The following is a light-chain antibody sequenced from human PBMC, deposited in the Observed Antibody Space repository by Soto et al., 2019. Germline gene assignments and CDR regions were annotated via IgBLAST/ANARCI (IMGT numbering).Light chain of an antibody. V-gene: IGKV3-20*01. Sequence: EIVLTQSPGTLSLSPGERATLSCRASQSVSSSYLAWYQQKPGQAPRLLIYGASSRATGIPDRFSGSGSGTGFTLTISRLEPEEFAVYYCQQYGSSPGTFGQGTKVEIK. CDR1: QSVSSSY. J-gene: IGKJ1*01. CDR3: QQYGSSPGT. CDR2: GAS.